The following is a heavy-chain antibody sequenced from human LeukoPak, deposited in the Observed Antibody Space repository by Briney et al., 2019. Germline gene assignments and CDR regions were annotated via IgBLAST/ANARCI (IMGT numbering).Heavy chain of an antibody. CDR2: ISGDGRST. CDR1: EFTYSAYA. CDR3: ARRYGGWGAFDI. Sequence: GGSLRHSCAASEFTYSAYAMSWVRQAPGKGLEWVSTISGDGRSTFYADSVKGRFTISRDDSKTTLFLQMNSLRAEDTAIYYCARRYGGWGAFDIWGQGTVVTVSS. J-gene: IGHJ3*02. D-gene: IGHD4-23*01. V-gene: IGHV3-23*01.